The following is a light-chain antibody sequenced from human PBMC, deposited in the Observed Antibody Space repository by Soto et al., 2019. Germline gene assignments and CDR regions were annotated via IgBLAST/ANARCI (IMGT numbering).Light chain of an antibody. V-gene: IGKV3D-20*02. CDR3: QHRMNWPLT. Sequence: EIVLTQSPGTLSLSPGERATLSCRASQSVSSSYLAWYQQKPGQAPSLLIYDASNRATGIPDRFSGSGSGTDFTLTISRLEPEDFAVYYCQHRMNWPLTFGQGTRLEI. CDR1: QSVSSSY. J-gene: IGKJ5*01. CDR2: DAS.